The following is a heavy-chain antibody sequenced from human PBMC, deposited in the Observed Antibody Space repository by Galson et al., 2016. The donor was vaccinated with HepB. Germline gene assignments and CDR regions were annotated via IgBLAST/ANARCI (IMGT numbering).Heavy chain of an antibody. CDR2: ISYDGNNK. J-gene: IGHJ5*02. CDR1: GFSFNNYG. Sequence: SLRLSCAASGFSFNNYGMHWVRQAPGKGLEWVALISYDGNNKYYADSVKGRFTISRDDSKNTLYLQMNSLKAEDTAVYFCAKSGYYYDSSNYLGAHNWLDPWGQGTLVTVSS. D-gene: IGHD3-22*01. CDR3: AKSGYYYDSSNYLGAHNWLDP. V-gene: IGHV3-30*18.